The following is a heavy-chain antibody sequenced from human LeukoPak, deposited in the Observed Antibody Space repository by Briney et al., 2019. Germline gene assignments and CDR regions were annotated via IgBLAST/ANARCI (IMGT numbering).Heavy chain of an antibody. CDR1: GFTFSSYS. CDR2: ISSSSSYI. J-gene: IGHJ4*02. CDR3: ARGRLKQQLVPGPFDY. V-gene: IGHV3-21*01. Sequence: GGSLRLSCAASGFTFSSYSMNWVRQAPGKGLEWVSSISSSSSYIYYADSVKGRFTISRDNAKNSLYLQMNSLRAEDTAVYYCARGRLKQQLVPGPFDYWGQGTLVTVSS. D-gene: IGHD6-13*01.